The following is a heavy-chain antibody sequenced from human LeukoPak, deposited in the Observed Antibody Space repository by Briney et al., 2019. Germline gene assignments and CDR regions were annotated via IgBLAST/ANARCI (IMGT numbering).Heavy chain of an antibody. CDR3: ARDAWARGFDAFDI. J-gene: IGHJ3*02. Sequence: SETLSLTCAVYGGSFSGYYWSWIRQPPGKGLEWIGEINHSGSTNYNPSLKSRVTISVDTSKNQFSLKLSSVTAADTAVYYCARDAWARGFDAFDIWGQGTMVTVSS. CDR2: INHSGST. V-gene: IGHV4-34*01. D-gene: IGHD2-15*01. CDR1: GGSFSGYY.